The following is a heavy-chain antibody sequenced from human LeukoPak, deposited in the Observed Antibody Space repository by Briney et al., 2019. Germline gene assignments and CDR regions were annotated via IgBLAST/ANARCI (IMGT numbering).Heavy chain of an antibody. V-gene: IGHV4-4*02. Sequence: SETLSLTCAVSGGSISSSNWWSWVRQPPGKGLEWIGEIYHSGSTNYNPSLKSRVTISVDTSKNQFSLKLSSVTAADTAVYYCAANSADYNTLGSSYKVWGQGTLVTVSS. CDR3: AANSADYNTLGSSYKV. J-gene: IGHJ4*02. CDR2: IYHSGST. D-gene: IGHD3-10*01. CDR1: GGSISSSNW.